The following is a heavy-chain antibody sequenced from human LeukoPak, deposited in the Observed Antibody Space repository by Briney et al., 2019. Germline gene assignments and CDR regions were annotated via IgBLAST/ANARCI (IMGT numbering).Heavy chain of an antibody. CDR1: GYTFTGYY. Sequence: GASVKVSCKASGYTFTGYYMHWVRQAPGQGLEWMGWINPNSGGTNYAQKLQGRVTMTTDTSTSTAYMELRSLRSDDTAVYYCARLAYCSSTSCYRRTYYYYGMDVWGQGTTVTVSS. V-gene: IGHV1-2*02. D-gene: IGHD2-2*02. CDR2: INPNSGGT. CDR3: ARLAYCSSTSCYRRTYYYYGMDV. J-gene: IGHJ6*02.